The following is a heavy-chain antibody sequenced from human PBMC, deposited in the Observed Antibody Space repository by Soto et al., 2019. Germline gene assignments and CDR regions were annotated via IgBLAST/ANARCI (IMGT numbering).Heavy chain of an antibody. CDR2: ITWDGDRN. Sequence: EVQLVESGGVVVQPGGSLRLSCAASGFTFNNFTMHWVRQAPGKGLEWVSSITWDGDRNYYADSVKARFTVSRDNSKNSLYLQLNSVRTDDTALYYCAKASTGGVNTASHLIFDYWGQGTLVTVSS. D-gene: IGHD2-8*02. CDR1: GFTFNNFT. V-gene: IGHV3-43*01. J-gene: IGHJ4*02. CDR3: AKASTGGVNTASHLIFDY.